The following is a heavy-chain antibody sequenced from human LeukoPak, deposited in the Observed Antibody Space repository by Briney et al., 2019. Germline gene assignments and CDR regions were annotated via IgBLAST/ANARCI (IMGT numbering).Heavy chain of an antibody. D-gene: IGHD3-9*01. CDR1: GFTFDDYA. CDR2: IGWYSGCI. V-gene: IGHV3-9*03. J-gene: IGHJ5*02. Sequence: GGSLRLSCAASGFTFDDYAMHWVRQAPGKGLECVSGIGWYSGCIVYAHSVKGRFPISRDNAKNSLYLKMISQRAEDMALYYCAKGQNYVILSGWGAWFDPWGQGTLVTVSS. CDR3: AKGQNYVILSGWGAWFDP.